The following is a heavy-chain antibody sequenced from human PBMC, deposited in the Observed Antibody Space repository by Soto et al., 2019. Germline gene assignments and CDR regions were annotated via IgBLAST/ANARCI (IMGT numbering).Heavy chain of an antibody. J-gene: IGHJ3*02. D-gene: IGHD4-17*01. CDR2: IYYSGST. CDR1: GGSISSYY. V-gene: IGHV4-59*01. CDR3: ARDTMTTVTTHAFDI. Sequence: SETLSLTCTVSGGSISSYYWSWIRQPPGKGLEWIGYIYYSGSTNYNPSLKSRVTISVDTSKNQFSLKLSSVTAADTAVYYCARDTMTTVTTHAFDIWGQGTMVTVSS.